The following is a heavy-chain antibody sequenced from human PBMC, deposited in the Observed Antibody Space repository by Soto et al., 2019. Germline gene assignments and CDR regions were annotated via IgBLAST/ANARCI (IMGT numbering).Heavy chain of an antibody. Sequence: PGGSLRLSCAASGFTFSRYGMHWVRQAPGKGLEWVAVIWYDGSTEYYADSVKGRFTISRDNSKNTVYLQMNSLRVEDTAVYYCARDVGSQGVWGQGTMVTVSS. CDR3: ARDVGSQGV. V-gene: IGHV3-33*01. D-gene: IGHD2-15*01. J-gene: IGHJ3*01. CDR2: IWYDGSTE. CDR1: GFTFSRYG.